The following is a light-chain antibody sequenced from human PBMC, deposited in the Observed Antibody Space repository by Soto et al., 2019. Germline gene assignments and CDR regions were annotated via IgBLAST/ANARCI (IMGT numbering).Light chain of an antibody. Sequence: QSALTQPRSVSGSPGQSVAISCTGTSNDIGGYNYVSWYQQHPGKAPKVMIYDVNKRPSGVPDRFSGSKSGNTASLTISALQAEDEADYYCCSNAGRPDVFGTGTKLTVL. CDR2: DVN. V-gene: IGLV2-11*01. CDR1: SNDIGGYNY. CDR3: CSNAGRPDV. J-gene: IGLJ1*01.